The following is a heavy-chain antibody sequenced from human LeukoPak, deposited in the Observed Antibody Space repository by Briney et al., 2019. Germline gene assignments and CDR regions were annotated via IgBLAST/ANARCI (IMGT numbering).Heavy chain of an antibody. Sequence: GGSQRLPCAASGLTDRSHYMSWARQAPGKGLEEVSVIYSGGSTCYADSVKGRFTISRDNAKNSLYLQMNSLRVEVTAVYYCARAADILTGGSFDYWGQGTLVTVSS. CDR2: IYSGGST. D-gene: IGHD3-9*01. CDR1: GLTDRSHY. J-gene: IGHJ4*02. CDR3: ARAADILTGGSFDY. V-gene: IGHV3-53*05.